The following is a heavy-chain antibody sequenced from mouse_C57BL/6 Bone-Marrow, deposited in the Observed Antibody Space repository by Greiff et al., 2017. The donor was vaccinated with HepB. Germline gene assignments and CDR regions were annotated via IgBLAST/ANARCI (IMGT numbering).Heavy chain of an antibody. CDR3: TRGAALYYAMDY. D-gene: IGHD6-1*01. CDR1: GFTFSSYA. Sequence: EVKLQESGEGLVKPGGSLKLSCAASGFTFSSYAMSWVRQTPEKRLEWVAYISSGGDYIYYADTVKGRFTISRDNARNTLYLQMSSLKSEDTAMYYCTRGAALYYAMDYWGQGTSVTVSS. V-gene: IGHV5-9-1*02. CDR2: ISSGGDYI. J-gene: IGHJ4*01.